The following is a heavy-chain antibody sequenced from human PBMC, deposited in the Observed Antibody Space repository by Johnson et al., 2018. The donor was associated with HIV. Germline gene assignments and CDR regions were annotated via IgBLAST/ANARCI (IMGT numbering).Heavy chain of an antibody. CDR3: ARDPTTQNSRLTGDFGAFDI. V-gene: IGHV3-20*04. Sequence: VHLVESGGGVVRPGGSLRLSCEASGFTVDDYDMSWVRQVPGKGLEWVSGFYRNGGSSGYAASVKGRFTISRDDAKNSLYLQMNSLTVEDTALYYCARDPTTQNSRLTGDFGAFDIWGQGTMVIVSS. CDR1: GFTVDDYD. CDR2: FYRNGGSS. J-gene: IGHJ3*02. D-gene: IGHD7-27*01.